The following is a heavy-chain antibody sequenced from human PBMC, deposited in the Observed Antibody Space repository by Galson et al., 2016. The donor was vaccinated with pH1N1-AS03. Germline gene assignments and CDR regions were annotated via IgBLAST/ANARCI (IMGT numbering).Heavy chain of an antibody. V-gene: IGHV2-5*02. CDR3: ARSTHVNEGLGH. Sequence: PALVKPTQTLTLTCTFSGFSLSTGGVHVAWIRQPPGKALEWLALIFWGGETRYSPSLGSRLTITKDTSKNQVVLTMTNVDPMDTATYYCARSTHVNEGLGHWGQGTLVTVSS. D-gene: IGHD2-8*01. CDR2: IFWGGET. J-gene: IGHJ4*02. CDR1: GFSLSTGGVH.